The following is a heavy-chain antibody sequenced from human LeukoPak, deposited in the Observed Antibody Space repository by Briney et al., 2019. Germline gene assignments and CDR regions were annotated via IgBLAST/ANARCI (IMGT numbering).Heavy chain of an antibody. D-gene: IGHD2-21*02. CDR2: ISSSSSYI. V-gene: IGHV3-21*01. J-gene: IGHJ4*02. Sequence: GGSLRLSCAASGFTFSSYTMNWVRQAPGKGLEWVSSISSSSSYIYYADSVKGRFTISRDNAKNSLYLQMNSLRVEDTAVYYCARDPGDSPLDYWGQGTLVTVSS. CDR1: GFTFSSYT. CDR3: ARDPGDSPLDY.